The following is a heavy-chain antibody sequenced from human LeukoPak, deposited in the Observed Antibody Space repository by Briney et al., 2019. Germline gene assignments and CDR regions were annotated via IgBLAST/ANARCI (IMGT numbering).Heavy chain of an antibody. Sequence: PGGSLRLSCAASGFTFSSYWMSWVRQAPGKGLEWVANIKQDGSEKYYVDSVKGRFTISRDNSKNSLYLQMNSLRTEDAALYYCAKDTGDLAAVVFSVELDYWGQGARVTVSS. D-gene: IGHD2-15*01. CDR3: AKDTGDLAAVVFSVELDY. V-gene: IGHV3-7*03. J-gene: IGHJ4*02. CDR1: GFTFSSYW. CDR2: IKQDGSEK.